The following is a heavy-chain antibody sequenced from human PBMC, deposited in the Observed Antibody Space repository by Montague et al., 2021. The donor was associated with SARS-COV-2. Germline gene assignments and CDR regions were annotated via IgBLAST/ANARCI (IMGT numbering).Heavy chain of an antibody. CDR3: ARGHLSVSMIVVVFIAATYYFDS. D-gene: IGHD3-22*01. V-gene: IGHV4-34*01. Sequence: SETLSLTCGVYGGSFGDDHWSWIRQPPGKGLEWIGDIKQSGSTNYNPSLKSRVTISVDTSRNQFSLKLTSVTAADTAVYFCARGHLSVSMIVVVFIAATYYFDSWGQGALATVSS. CDR1: GGSFGDDH. CDR2: IKQSGST. J-gene: IGHJ4*02.